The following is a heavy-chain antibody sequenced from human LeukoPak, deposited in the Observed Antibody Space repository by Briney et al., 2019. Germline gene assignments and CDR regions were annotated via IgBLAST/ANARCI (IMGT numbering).Heavy chain of an antibody. J-gene: IGHJ6*02. V-gene: IGHV4-59*01. Sequence: SETLSLTCTVSSGSISSYYWSWIRQPPGKGLEWIGYIYYSGSTYYNPSLKSRVTISVDTSKNQFSLKLSSVTAADTAVYYCVRDTYYYGMDVWGQGTTVSVSS. CDR2: IYYSGST. CDR3: VRDTYYYGMDV. CDR1: SGSISSYY.